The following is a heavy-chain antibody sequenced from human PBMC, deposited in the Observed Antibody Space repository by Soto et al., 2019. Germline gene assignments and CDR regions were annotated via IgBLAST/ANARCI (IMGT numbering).Heavy chain of an antibody. Sequence: SSETLSLTCTVSGGSISSGDYYWSWIRQPPGKXXXXXXXXXXXXXXXXXXSLKSRVTISVDTSKNQFSLKLSSVTAADTAVYYCARLDTYYYYGMDVWGQGTTVTVSS. J-gene: IGHJ6*02. V-gene: IGHV4-30-4*01. D-gene: IGHD5-18*01. CDR3: ARLDTYYYYGMDV. CDR2: XXXXXXX. CDR1: GGSISSGDYY.